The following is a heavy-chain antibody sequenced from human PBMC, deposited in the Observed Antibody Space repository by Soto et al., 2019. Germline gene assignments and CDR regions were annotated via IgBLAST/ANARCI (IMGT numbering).Heavy chain of an antibody. CDR3: ARGGVVDYGDYNT. D-gene: IGHD4-17*01. CDR1: GATLNNYI. CDR2: IIPILGIP. J-gene: IGHJ5*02. V-gene: IGHV1-69*02. Sequence: QVNLVQSGAEVRKPGSSVKVSCKTSGATLNNYIIGWVRQAPGQGLEWMGRIIPILGIPNYSQRVQDRLTITADRSTSTLYMELSSLRSDDTAIYFCARGGVVDYGDYNTWGQGTLVTVSS.